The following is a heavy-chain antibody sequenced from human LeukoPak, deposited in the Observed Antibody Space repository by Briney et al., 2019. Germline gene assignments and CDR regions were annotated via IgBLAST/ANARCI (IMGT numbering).Heavy chain of an antibody. CDR2: IYYSGRT. Sequence: PSETLSLTCTVSGGSISSYYWSWIRQPPGKGLEWIGYIYYSGRTNYNPSLKSRVTISVDTSKNQFSLKLSSVTAADTAVYYCARIGHEDYYFDYWGQGTLVTVSS. V-gene: IGHV4-59*01. CDR1: GGSISSYY. CDR3: ARIGHEDYYFDY. J-gene: IGHJ4*02.